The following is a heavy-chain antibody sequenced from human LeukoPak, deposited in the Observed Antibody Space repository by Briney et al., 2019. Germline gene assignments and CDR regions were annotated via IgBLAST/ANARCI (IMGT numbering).Heavy chain of an antibody. Sequence: PGGSLRLSCAASGFSFSSYAMSWVRQAPGKGLEWVSSICTDDSTFYSDSVKGRFTISRENSKNARYLKMNSRRGEDEAVYHCANTGPPPYRSGWSSPVVYYFDDWGQGTLVTVSS. V-gene: IGHV3-23*01. CDR2: ICTDDST. CDR1: GFSFSSYA. CDR3: ANTGPPPYRSGWSSPVVYYFDD. J-gene: IGHJ4*02. D-gene: IGHD6-19*01.